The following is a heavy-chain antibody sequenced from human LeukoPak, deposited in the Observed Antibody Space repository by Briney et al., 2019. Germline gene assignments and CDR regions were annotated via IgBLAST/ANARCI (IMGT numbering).Heavy chain of an antibody. CDR3: AKHRGTAMVRSPLDY. Sequence: GGSLRLSCAASGFTFSSYSMNWVRQAPGKGLEWVSAISGSGGSTYYADSVKGRFTISRDNSKNTLYLQMNSLRAEDTAVYYCAKHRGTAMVRSPLDYWGQGTLVTVSS. CDR2: ISGSGGST. CDR1: GFTFSSYS. D-gene: IGHD5-18*01. V-gene: IGHV3-23*01. J-gene: IGHJ4*02.